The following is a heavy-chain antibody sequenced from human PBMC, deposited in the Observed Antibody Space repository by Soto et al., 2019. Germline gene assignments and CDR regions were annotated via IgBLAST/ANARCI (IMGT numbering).Heavy chain of an antibody. J-gene: IGHJ4*01. CDR3: AKARYSGSSYPTFDY. CDR2: ISWNSGTI. D-gene: IGHD1-26*01. V-gene: IGHV3-9*01. Sequence: GGSLRLSCAASGFTFDDYAMHWVRQAPGKGLEWVSGISWNSGTIGYADSVKGRFTISRDNAKNSLYLQVNSLRAEDTALYYCAKARYSGSSYPTFDYWGHGTLVTAPQ. CDR1: GFTFDDYA.